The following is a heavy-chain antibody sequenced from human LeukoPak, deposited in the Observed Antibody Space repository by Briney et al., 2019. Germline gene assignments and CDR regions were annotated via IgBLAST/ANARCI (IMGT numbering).Heavy chain of an antibody. J-gene: IGHJ5*02. CDR1: GYIFNSYW. CDR3: ARLGLELPNIWFYP. CDR2: IYPGDSDT. Sequence: GESLNVSCMGSGYIFNSYWMGWVRQMPGKGLEWMGIIYPGDSDTIYSPSLQGQVTISADKSIISAYVKRMRLKASDTAMYYSARLGLELPNIWFYPWGQGTLVTVSS. D-gene: IGHD1-7*01. V-gene: IGHV5-51*01.